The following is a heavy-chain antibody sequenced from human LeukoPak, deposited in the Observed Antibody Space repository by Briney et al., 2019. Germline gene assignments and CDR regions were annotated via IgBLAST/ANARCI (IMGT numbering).Heavy chain of an antibody. CDR3: ARGFLRFWECLKYFLDY. D-gene: IGHD3-3*01. CDR2: ISSSSSYI. CDR1: GFTFSSYS. V-gene: IGHV3-21*01. J-gene: IGHJ4*02. Sequence: GGSLRLSCAASGFTFSSYSMNWVRQAPGKGLEWVSSISSSSSYIYYADSVKGRFTISRDNAKNSLYLQMNSLRAEDTAVYYCARGFLRFWECLKYFLDYWGRETLVTVS.